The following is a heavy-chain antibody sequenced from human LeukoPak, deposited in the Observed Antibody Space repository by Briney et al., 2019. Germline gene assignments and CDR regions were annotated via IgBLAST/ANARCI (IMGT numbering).Heavy chain of an antibody. Sequence: GGSLRLSCAASGFTFSSYDMHWVRQATGKGLEWVSAIGTAGDTYYPGSVKGRFTISRENAKNSLYLQMNSLRAGDTAVYYCVRVSGKYHAFDYWGQGTLVTVSS. V-gene: IGHV3-13*01. J-gene: IGHJ4*02. D-gene: IGHD3-10*01. CDR2: IGTAGDT. CDR3: VRVSGKYHAFDY. CDR1: GFTFSSYD.